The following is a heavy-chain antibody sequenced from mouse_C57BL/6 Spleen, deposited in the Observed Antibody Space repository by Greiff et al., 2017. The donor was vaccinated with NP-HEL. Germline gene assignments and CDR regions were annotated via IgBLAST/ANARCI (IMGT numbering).Heavy chain of an antibody. J-gene: IGHJ4*01. CDR1: GYSITSGYY. CDR2: ISYDGSN. Sequence: EVQLQESGPGLVKPSQSLSLTCSVTGYSITSGYYWNWIRQFPGNKLEWMGYISYDGSNNYNPSLKNRISITRDTSKNQFFLKLNSVTTEDTATYYCARDALHAMDYWGQGTSVTVSS. V-gene: IGHV3-6*01. CDR3: ARDALHAMDY.